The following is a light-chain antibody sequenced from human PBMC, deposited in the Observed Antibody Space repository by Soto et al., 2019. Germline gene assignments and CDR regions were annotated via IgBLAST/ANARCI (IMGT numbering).Light chain of an antibody. V-gene: IGKV3-20*01. CDR2: SAS. J-gene: IGKJ3*01. CDR3: QQYGNSRVT. Sequence: IVLTQSPGTLSLSPGERATLSCRASQSVGSYLAWYQQKPGQAPRLLIYSASSRATGVADRFSGSGSGTDFPLTISRLEPEDFAVYYCQQYGNSRVTFGPGTKVDIK. CDR1: QSVGSY.